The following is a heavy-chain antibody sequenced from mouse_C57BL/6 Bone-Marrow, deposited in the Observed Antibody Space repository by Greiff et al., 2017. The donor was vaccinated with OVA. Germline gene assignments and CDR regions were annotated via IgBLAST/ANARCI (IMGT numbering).Heavy chain of an antibody. CDR2: IDPEDGDT. V-gene: IGHV14-1*01. CDR3: ARYYGSNYAMDY. Sequence: EVQLQQSGAELVRPGASVKLSCTASGFNIKDYYMHWVKQRPEQGLEWIGRIDPEDGDTEYAPKFQGKATMTADTSSNTAYLQLSSLTSEDTAVYYCARYYGSNYAMDYWGQGTSVTVSS. J-gene: IGHJ4*01. D-gene: IGHD1-1*01. CDR1: GFNIKDYY.